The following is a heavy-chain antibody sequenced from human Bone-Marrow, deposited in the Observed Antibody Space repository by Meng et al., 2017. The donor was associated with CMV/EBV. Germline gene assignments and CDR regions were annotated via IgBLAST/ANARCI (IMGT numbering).Heavy chain of an antibody. Sequence: ESLKISCAASGFTFSSYSMNWVRQAPGKGLEWVSYISSSSSTIYYADSVKGRFTISRDNAKNSLYLQMNSLRAEDTAVYYCARDDLYYDFWSGYYPDAFDIWGQGTMVTVSS. CDR3: ARDDLYYDFWSGYYPDAFDI. D-gene: IGHD3-3*01. CDR1: GFTFSSYS. J-gene: IGHJ3*02. CDR2: ISSSSSTI. V-gene: IGHV3-48*04.